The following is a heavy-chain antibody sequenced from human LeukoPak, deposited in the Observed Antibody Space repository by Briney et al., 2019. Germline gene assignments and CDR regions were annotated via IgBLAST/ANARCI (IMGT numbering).Heavy chain of an antibody. Sequence: ASVKVSCKASGYTFTGFYMHWVRQAPGQGLEWMGRINPNTGGSNYAQNFQGRVTMTRDTSISTAYMESSRLKSDDTAVYYCAREVGYSSSYYGRFDPWGQGTLVTVSS. CDR2: INPNTGGS. CDR1: GYTFTGFY. CDR3: AREVGYSSSYYGRFDP. D-gene: IGHD6-19*01. J-gene: IGHJ5*02. V-gene: IGHV1-2*06.